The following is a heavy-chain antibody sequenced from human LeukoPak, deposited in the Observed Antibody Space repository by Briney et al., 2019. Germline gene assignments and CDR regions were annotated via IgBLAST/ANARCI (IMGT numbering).Heavy chain of an antibody. CDR2: ISSSSSYI. Sequence: GGSLRPSCAASGFTFSSYSMNWVRQAPGKGLEWVSSISSSSSYIYYADSVKGRFTISRDNAKNSLYLQMNSLRAEDTAVYYCARARVGAGGFDYWGQGTLVTVSS. D-gene: IGHD1-26*01. CDR1: GFTFSSYS. J-gene: IGHJ4*02. V-gene: IGHV3-21*01. CDR3: ARARVGAGGFDY.